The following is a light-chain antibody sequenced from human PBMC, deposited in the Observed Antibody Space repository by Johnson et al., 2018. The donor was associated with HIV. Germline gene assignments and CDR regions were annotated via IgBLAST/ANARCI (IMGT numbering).Light chain of an antibody. CDR1: SSNIGTNY. CDR2: ENN. CDR3: GTWDSSLTAYV. Sequence: QSVLTQPPSASAAPGQKVTISCSGSSSNIGTNYVSWYKQFPGTAPKLLIYENNKRPSGIRDRFSGSKSGTSATLGITGLQTGDEADYYCGTWDSSLTAYVFGTGTKVTVL. V-gene: IGLV1-51*02. J-gene: IGLJ1*01.